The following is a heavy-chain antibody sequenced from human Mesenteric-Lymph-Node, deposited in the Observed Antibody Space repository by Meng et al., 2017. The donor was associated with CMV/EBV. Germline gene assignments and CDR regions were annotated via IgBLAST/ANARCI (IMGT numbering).Heavy chain of an antibody. V-gene: IGHV3-11*04. Sequence: GGSLRLSCAASGFTFSDYYMSWIRQAPGKGLEWVSYISSSGSTIYYADSVKGRFTISRDIAGNSLYLQMNSLRAEDTAVYYCATDPDGDYDFDYWGQGTLVTVSS. CDR1: GFTFSDYY. J-gene: IGHJ4*02. D-gene: IGHD4-17*01. CDR2: ISSSGSTI. CDR3: ATDPDGDYDFDY.